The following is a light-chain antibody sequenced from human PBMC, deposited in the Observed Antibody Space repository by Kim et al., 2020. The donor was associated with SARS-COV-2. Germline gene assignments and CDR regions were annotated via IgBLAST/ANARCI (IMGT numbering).Light chain of an antibody. V-gene: IGKV3-20*01. J-gene: IGKJ2*01. CDR2: GAF. CDR3: QQYSSSPT. CDR1: QTINNNF. Sequence: SLSPGERATLSCRASQTINNNFLAWDQQELGQAPRLLIYGAFTRATGIPDRFRGGRSGTDFTLTISRLEPEDFVVYFCQQYSSSPTFGQGTKLEI.